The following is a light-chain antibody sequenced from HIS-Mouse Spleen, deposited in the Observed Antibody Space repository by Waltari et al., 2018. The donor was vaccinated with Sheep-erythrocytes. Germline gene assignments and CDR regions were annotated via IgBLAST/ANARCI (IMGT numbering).Light chain of an antibody. CDR1: QRVSSSY. CDR2: GAS. Sequence: EIVLTQSPGTLSLSPGARATLSCWACQRVSSSYLAWYQQKPGQAPRLLIYGASSRATGIPDRFSGSGSGTDFTLTISRLEPEDFAVYYCQQYGSSPWTFGQGTKVEIK. J-gene: IGKJ1*01. CDR3: QQYGSSPWT. V-gene: IGKV3-20*01.